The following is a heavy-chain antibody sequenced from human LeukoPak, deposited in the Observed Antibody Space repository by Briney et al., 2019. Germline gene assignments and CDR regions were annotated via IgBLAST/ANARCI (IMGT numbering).Heavy chain of an antibody. J-gene: IGHJ4*02. Sequence: SETLSLTCAVYGGSFSGYYWSWIRQPPGKGLEWIGEINHSESTNYNPSLKSRVTISVDTSKNQFSLKLSSVTAADTAVYYCARDPDYYDSSGYYYRRRPPPPVFDYWGQGTLVTVSS. V-gene: IGHV4-34*01. CDR3: ARDPDYYDSSGYYYRRRPPPPVFDY. D-gene: IGHD3-22*01. CDR2: INHSEST. CDR1: GGSFSGYY.